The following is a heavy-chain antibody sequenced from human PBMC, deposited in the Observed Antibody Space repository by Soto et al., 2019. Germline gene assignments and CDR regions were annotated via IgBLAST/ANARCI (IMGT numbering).Heavy chain of an antibody. D-gene: IGHD6-13*01. CDR2: MNPNSGNT. Sequence: KDPPASVKVSCKASGYTFTSYDINWVRQATGQGLEWMGWMNPNSGNTGYAQKFQGRFTISRDNAKNSLYLQMNSLRAEDTAVYYCASDIAAAGYYYYGMDVWGQGTTVTVSS. V-gene: IGHV1-8*01. CDR1: GYTFTSYD. J-gene: IGHJ6*02. CDR3: ASDIAAAGYYYYGMDV.